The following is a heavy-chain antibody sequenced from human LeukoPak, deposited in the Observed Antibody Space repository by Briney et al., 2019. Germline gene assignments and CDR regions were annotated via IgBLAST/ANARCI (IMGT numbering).Heavy chain of an antibody. CDR3: SKAGDTNYYRHGDY. CDR1: GFTFSSYP. Sequence: GGSLRLSCATSGFTFSSYPMSWVRQAPGRGLEWVSVISGNSGATYYADSVKGRFTISRDNAKNTVYLQMNNLRGEDTALYYCSKAGDTNYYRHGDYWGQGALVTVSS. V-gene: IGHV3-23*01. CDR2: ISGNSGAT. J-gene: IGHJ4*02. D-gene: IGHD4-11*01.